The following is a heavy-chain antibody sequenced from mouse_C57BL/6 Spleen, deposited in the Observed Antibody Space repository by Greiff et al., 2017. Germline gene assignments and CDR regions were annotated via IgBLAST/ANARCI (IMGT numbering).Heavy chain of an antibody. J-gene: IGHJ1*03. CDR2: IRSKSNNYAT. CDR1: GFSFNTYA. Sequence: DVQLVESGGGLVQPKGSLKLSCAASGFSFNTYAMNWVRQAPGKGLEWVARIRSKSNNYATYYADSVKDRFTISRDDSESMLYLQMNHLKTEDTAMYYCLRQDYAGGPWYFDVWGTGTTVTVSS. V-gene: IGHV10-1*01. D-gene: IGHD2-4*01. CDR3: LRQDYAGGPWYFDV.